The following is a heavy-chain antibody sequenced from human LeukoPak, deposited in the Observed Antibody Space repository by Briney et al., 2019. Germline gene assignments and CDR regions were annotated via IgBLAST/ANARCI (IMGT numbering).Heavy chain of an antibody. Sequence: PGGSLRLSCAASGFTFDDYAMHWVRQAPGKGLEGVSGISWNSGSIGYADSVKGRFTISRDNAKNSLYLQMNSLRAEDTALYYCAKDAGIAVAGTKFDYWGQGTLVTVSS. CDR1: GFTFDDYA. CDR3: AKDAGIAVAGTKFDY. CDR2: ISWNSGSI. V-gene: IGHV3-9*01. D-gene: IGHD6-19*01. J-gene: IGHJ4*02.